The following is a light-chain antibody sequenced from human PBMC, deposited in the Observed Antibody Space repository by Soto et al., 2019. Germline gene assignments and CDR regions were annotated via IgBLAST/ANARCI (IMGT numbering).Light chain of an antibody. J-gene: IGKJ4*01. CDR3: QQYCSSPLT. V-gene: IGKV3-20*01. CDR2: DAS. Sequence: EIVLTQSPGTLSLSPGERATLSCRASQSVRNNYLAWYQQKPGQAPRFLIYDASTRATGIPDRFSGSGSGTDFTLTISRLEPEDFAVYYCQQYCSSPLTFGGGTKVEIK. CDR1: QSVRNNY.